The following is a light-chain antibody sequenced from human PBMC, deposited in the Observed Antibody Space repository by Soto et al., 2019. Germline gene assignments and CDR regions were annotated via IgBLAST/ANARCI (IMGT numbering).Light chain of an antibody. CDR1: SSDIGTYNL. Sequence: ALTQPASVSGSPGQSITISCTGTSSDIGTYNLVSWYQHYPGKAPKLMIYEGIKRPSGVSNRFSGSKSGNTAFLTISGLQAEDEADYYCCSYAGSGTDNYVFGSGTKVTVL. J-gene: IGLJ1*01. CDR3: CSYAGSGTDNYV. CDR2: EGI. V-gene: IGLV2-23*01.